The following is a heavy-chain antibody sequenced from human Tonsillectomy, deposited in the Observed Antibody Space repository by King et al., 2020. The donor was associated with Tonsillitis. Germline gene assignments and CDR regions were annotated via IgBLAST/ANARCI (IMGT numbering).Heavy chain of an antibody. V-gene: IGHV1-46*01. Sequence: VQLVQSGAEVKKPGASVKVSCKASGYTFTSYYMHWVRQAPGQGLEWMGIINPSGGSTSYAQKFQGRVTMTRDTSTSTVYMELSSLRSEDTAVYYCARDGIQLWPTARVNWFDPWGQGTLVTVSS. CDR3: ARDGIQLWPTARVNWFDP. D-gene: IGHD5-18*01. CDR2: INPSGGST. CDR1: GYTFTSYY. J-gene: IGHJ5*02.